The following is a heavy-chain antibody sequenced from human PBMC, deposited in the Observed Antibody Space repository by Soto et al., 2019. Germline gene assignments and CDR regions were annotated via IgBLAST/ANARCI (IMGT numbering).Heavy chain of an antibody. J-gene: IGHJ4*02. D-gene: IGHD6-19*01. Sequence: QVQLVESGGGVVQPGRSLRLSCAASGFTFSNFPMHWVRQAPGKGLEWVAVISYGGINKNYADSVKGRFTSSRDDSKNARYLKMNSLRPEDTAVYYCARTTVVAGTPEFDYWGQGTLGSVSS. V-gene: IGHV3-30-3*01. CDR1: GFTFSNFP. CDR3: ARTTVVAGTPEFDY. CDR2: ISYGGINK.